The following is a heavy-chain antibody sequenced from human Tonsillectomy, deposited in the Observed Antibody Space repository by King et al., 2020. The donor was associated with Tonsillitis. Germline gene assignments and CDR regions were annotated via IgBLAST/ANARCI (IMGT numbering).Heavy chain of an antibody. Sequence: VQLVQSGAEVKKSGESLKISCKGSGYSFSFYWIAWVRQMPGKGLEWMGGIYPDDSDTKYSPSFQGQVTISADRSISTAYLQWSSLKASDTAIYYCARLWSHVDTVSTSPPYYFDYWGQGTLVTVSA. CDR3: ARLWSHVDTVSTSPPYYFDY. V-gene: IGHV5-51*03. D-gene: IGHD5/OR15-5a*01. CDR2: IYPDDSDT. CDR1: GYSFSFYW. J-gene: IGHJ4*02.